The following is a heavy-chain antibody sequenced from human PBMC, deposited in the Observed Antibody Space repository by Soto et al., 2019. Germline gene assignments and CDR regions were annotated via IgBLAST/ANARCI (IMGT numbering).Heavy chain of an antibody. V-gene: IGHV1-18*01. J-gene: IGHJ4*02. D-gene: IGHD1-26*01. CDR1: GYTFTSYG. Sequence: ASVKVTCKASGYTFTSYGISWVRQAPGQGLEWMGWISAYNGNTNYAQKLQGRVTMTTDTSTSTAYMELRSLRSDDTAVYYCARWVVGATPFDYWGQGTLVTVSS. CDR3: ARWVVGATPFDY. CDR2: ISAYNGNT.